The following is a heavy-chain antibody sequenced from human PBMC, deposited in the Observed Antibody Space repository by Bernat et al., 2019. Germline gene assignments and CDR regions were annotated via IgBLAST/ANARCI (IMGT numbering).Heavy chain of an antibody. J-gene: IGHJ6*02. CDR1: GFTFSSYG. CDR3: ASNGYYYDSSGYSNYYYGMDV. D-gene: IGHD3-22*01. V-gene: IGHV3-30*03. CDR2: ISYDGSNK. Sequence: QVQLVESGGGVVQPGRSLRLSCAASGFTFSSYGMHWVRQAPGKGLEWVAVISYDGSNKYYADSVKGRFTISRDNSKNKLYLQMNSLRAEDTAVYYCASNGYYYDSSGYSNYYYGMDVWGQGTTVTVSS.